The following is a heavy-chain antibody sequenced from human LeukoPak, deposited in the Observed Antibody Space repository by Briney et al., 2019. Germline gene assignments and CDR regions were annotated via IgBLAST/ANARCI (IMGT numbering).Heavy chain of an antibody. CDR2: MYYSGST. Sequence: PSQTLSLTCTVSGYSISGGYYWGWIRQPPGKGLEWIGSMYYSGSTYYNPSLKSRVTISVDTSKNQFSLKLSSVTAADTAVYYCARERKPRSDNWFDPWGQGTLVTVSS. CDR3: ARERKPRSDNWFDP. CDR1: GYSISGGYY. V-gene: IGHV4-38-2*02. J-gene: IGHJ5*02.